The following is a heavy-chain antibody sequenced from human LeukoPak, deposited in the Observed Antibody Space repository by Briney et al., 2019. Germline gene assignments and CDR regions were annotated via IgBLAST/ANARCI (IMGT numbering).Heavy chain of an antibody. CDR1: GFTFSSYA. V-gene: IGHV3-23*01. Sequence: PGGSLRLSCAASGFTFSSYAMSWVRQAPGKGLEWVSGIIDSGESTYYANFAKGRFTISRDSSNNTLYLQMNSLRAEDTAVYYCAKLGGQELHNYYVAVCGKGTTVAVSS. J-gene: IGHJ6*03. CDR2: IIDSGEST. D-gene: IGHD3-16*01. CDR3: AKLGGQELHNYYVAV.